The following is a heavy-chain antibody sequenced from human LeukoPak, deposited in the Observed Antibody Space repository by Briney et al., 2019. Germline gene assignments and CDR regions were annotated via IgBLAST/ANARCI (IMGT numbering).Heavy chain of an antibody. D-gene: IGHD3-22*01. Sequence: GGSLRLSCATSGFTFSNAWMSWVRQAPGKGLEWVGRIKSKTDGGTTDYAAPVKGRFTISRDDSKSTLYLQMNSLKTEDTAVYYCTTGGSGYYDSSGYHNFDYWGQGTLVTVSS. J-gene: IGHJ4*02. CDR2: IKSKTDGGTT. V-gene: IGHV3-15*01. CDR3: TTGGSGYYDSSGYHNFDY. CDR1: GFTFSNAW.